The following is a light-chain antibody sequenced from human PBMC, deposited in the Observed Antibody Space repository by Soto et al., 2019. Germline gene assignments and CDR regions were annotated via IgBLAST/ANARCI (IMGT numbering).Light chain of an antibody. Sequence: EIVMTQSPATLSVSPGERVTLSCRASQSVAKDLAWYQHKPGQAPRLLIHGASTRATGIPARFSGVGSGTEFTLTISSLQSEDFAVYYCQQYNKWPQTFGQGTRREIK. CDR2: GAS. V-gene: IGKV3-15*01. J-gene: IGKJ5*01. CDR1: QSVAKD. CDR3: QQYNKWPQT.